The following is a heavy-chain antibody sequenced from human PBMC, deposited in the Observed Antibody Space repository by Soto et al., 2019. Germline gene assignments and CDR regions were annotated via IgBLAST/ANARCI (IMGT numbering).Heavy chain of an antibody. CDR2: IFSSGST. V-gene: IGHV4-4*07. CDR3: ARDQGVVVTADNWFDP. Sequence: SETLSLTCTVSGGSITDYSWVWIRQPAGKGLEWIGRIFSSGSTNYNPSLKGRITMSLGTSKNQFSLKLNSATATDTAVYFCARDQGVVVTADNWFDPWGQGILVTVSS. D-gene: IGHD2-21*02. CDR1: GGSITDYS. J-gene: IGHJ5*02.